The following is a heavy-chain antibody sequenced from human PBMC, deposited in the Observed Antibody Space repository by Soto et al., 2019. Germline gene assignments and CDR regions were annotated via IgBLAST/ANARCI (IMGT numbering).Heavy chain of an antibody. CDR2: FDPEDGET. CDR3: GSLKYDSSGYRGGPNCFDP. V-gene: IGHV1-24*01. D-gene: IGHD3-22*01. Sequence: ASVKVSCKVSGYTLTELSMHWVRQAPGKGLEWMGGFDPEDGETIYAQKFQGRVTMTEDTSTDTAYMELSSLRSEDTAVYYCGSLKYDSSGYRGGPNCFDPWGQGTLVTVFS. CDR1: GYTLTELS. J-gene: IGHJ5*02.